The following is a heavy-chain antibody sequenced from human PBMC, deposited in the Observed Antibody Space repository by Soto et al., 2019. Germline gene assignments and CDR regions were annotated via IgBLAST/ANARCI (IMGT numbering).Heavy chain of an antibody. J-gene: IGHJ1*01. V-gene: IGHV4-59*08. Sequence: PSETLSLTCTVSGVSISGYYWSWFRQSPGKGLEWIGYIYYTGSASYSPSLRSRVTMSVDTSKNQFSLELNSVTAADTAVYYCARHYNSGTYAIDHWGHGNLLTVSS. CDR1: GVSISGYY. CDR3: ARHYNSGTYAIDH. CDR2: IYYTGSA. D-gene: IGHD3-10*01.